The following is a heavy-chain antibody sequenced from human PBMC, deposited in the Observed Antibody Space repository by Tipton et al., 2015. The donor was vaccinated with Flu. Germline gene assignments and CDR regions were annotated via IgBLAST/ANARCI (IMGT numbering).Heavy chain of an antibody. CDR3: ARQRYCSGGSCGLDY. D-gene: IGHD2-15*01. Sequence: QLVQSGAEVKKPGEFLKISCKASGYSFTSYWIGWVRQMPGKGLERMGIVYPGDSDAKYSPSFQGQVTISVDKSISTAYLQWSSLKASDTAMYYCARQRYCSGGSCGLDYWGQGTLVTVSS. V-gene: IGHV5-51*01. CDR2: VYPGDSDA. CDR1: GYSFTSYW. J-gene: IGHJ4*02.